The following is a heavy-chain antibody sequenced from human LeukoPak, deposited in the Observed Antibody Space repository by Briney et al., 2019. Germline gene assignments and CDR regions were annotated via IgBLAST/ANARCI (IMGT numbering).Heavy chain of an antibody. CDR1: GYTFTDYY. CDR2: VDPEDGET. J-gene: IGHJ4*02. Sequence: ASVKISCKVSGYTFTDYYMHWVQQAPGKGLEWMGLVDPEDGETIYAEKFQGRVTITADTSTDTAYMELSSLRSEDTAVYYCATPGAHYDSSGYYDYWGQGTLVTASS. D-gene: IGHD3-22*01. V-gene: IGHV1-69-2*01. CDR3: ATPGAHYDSSGYYDY.